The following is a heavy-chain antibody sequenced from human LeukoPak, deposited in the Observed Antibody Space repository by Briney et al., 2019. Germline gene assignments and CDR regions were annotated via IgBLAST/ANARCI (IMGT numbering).Heavy chain of an antibody. J-gene: IGHJ4*02. CDR3: ARDKSSGYVDY. CDR1: GFTFSSYG. D-gene: IGHD3-22*01. CDR2: IWDDGSNK. V-gene: IGHV3-33*01. Sequence: PGGSLRLSCAASGFTFSSYGMHWVRQAPGEGLEWVAVIWDDGSNKYYADSVKGRFTIARDNSKNTLYLQMNSLRVEDTAVYYCARDKSSGYVDYWGQGTLVTVSS.